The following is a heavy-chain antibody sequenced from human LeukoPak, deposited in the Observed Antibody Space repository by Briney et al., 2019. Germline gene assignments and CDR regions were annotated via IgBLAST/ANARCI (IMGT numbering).Heavy chain of an antibody. J-gene: IGHJ4*02. D-gene: IGHD3-3*01. Sequence: PSETLSLTCTGSGGSITTYYWSWIRQPPGKGREWSGYIYHSGSTNYNPSLKSRVTISVDTSNNQFSLKLNSVTAADTALYYCGRPRVWRGYWGTFHYWGKGHVVPVS. CDR2: IYHSGST. CDR3: GRPRVWRGYWGTFHY. V-gene: IGHV4-59*01. CDR1: GGSITTYY.